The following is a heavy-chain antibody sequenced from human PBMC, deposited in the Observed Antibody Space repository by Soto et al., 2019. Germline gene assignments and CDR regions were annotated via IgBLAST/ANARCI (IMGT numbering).Heavy chain of an antibody. CDR1: GYSFTSYW. V-gene: IGHV5-51*01. Sequence: GESLKISCKGSGYSFTSYWIGWVRQMPGKGLDWMVFIYPGDSDTIYSPSFQGQVTISADKSISSAYLQWSSLKASDTAMYYCARSGGRSYGSYYYYMDVWGKGTTVTVSS. J-gene: IGHJ6*03. D-gene: IGHD2-15*01. CDR2: IYPGDSDT. CDR3: ARSGGRSYGSYYYYMDV.